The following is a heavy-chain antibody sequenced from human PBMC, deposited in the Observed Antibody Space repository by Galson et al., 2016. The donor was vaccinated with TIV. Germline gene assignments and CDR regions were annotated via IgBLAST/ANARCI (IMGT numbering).Heavy chain of an antibody. CDR2: ISPSGTRT. J-gene: IGHJ3*02. V-gene: IGHV1-46*01. CDR3: ARVGGRYCSSIACSPAWDFDI. CDR1: TYTSTNYY. D-gene: IGHD2-2*01. Sequence: SVKVSCKASTYTSTNYYMHWVRQAPGQGLEWMGIISPSGTRTTFAQNFQGRLTMTRDTSTSTVYMDLSSLKSEDTAVYYCARVGGRYCSSIACSPAWDFDIWGQGTMVTVSS.